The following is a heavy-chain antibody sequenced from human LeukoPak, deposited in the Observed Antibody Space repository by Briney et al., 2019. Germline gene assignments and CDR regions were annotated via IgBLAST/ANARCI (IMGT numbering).Heavy chain of an antibody. CDR3: ARDTMVRGVIPEYFQH. CDR2: IIPIFGTA. V-gene: IGHV1-69*13. J-gene: IGHJ1*01. CDR1: GGTFSSYA. Sequence: GASVKVSCKASGGTFSSYAISWVRQAPGQGLEWMGGIIPIFGTANYAQKFQGRVTITADESTSTAYMELSSLRSEDTAVYYCARDTMVRGVIPEYFQHWGQGTLVTVSS. D-gene: IGHD3-10*01.